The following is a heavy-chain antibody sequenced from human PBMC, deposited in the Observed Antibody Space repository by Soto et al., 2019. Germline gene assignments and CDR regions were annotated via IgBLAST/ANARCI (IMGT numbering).Heavy chain of an antibody. Sequence: PGGSLRLSCAASGFTFSNYAMSWVRQAPGKGLEWVSLISGTGDNSYYAESFKGRFTISRDNSENTLFLHMNSLRAEDTAIYYCAKDLWIQEYLGHDYWGQGTLVTVSS. J-gene: IGHJ4*02. CDR1: GFTFSNYA. CDR3: AKDLWIQEYLGHDY. D-gene: IGHD5-18*01. V-gene: IGHV3-23*01. CDR2: ISGTGDNS.